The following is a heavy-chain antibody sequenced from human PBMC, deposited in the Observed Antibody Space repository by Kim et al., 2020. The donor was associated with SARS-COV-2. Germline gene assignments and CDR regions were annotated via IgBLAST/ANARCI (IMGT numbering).Heavy chain of an antibody. CDR3: AAVAGAFFGVDHWYFDL. D-gene: IGHD3-3*01. CDR2: IVVGSGNT. Sequence: SVKVSCKASGFTFTSSAMQWVRQARGQRLEWIGWIVVGSGNTNYAQKFQERVTITRDMSTSTAYMELSSLRSEDTAVYYCAAVAGAFFGVDHWYFDLWGRGTLVTVSS. J-gene: IGHJ2*01. V-gene: IGHV1-58*02. CDR1: GFTFTSSA.